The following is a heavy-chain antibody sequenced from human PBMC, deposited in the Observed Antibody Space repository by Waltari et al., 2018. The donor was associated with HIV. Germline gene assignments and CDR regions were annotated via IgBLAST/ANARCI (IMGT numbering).Heavy chain of an antibody. CDR2: ISGSGGSS. CDR1: DFTFNIYA. CDR3: ARAVNRVSRLLGYCFDY. Sequence: EVQLLESGGGSVQPGGSLRLSWEASDFTFNIYAMIWVRQAPGKGLEWVSGISGSGGSSYYAASVKGRFTISRDNSKNTLYLQMTSLRVDDTALYYCARAVNRVSRLLGYCFDYWGPGILVTVSS. J-gene: IGHJ4*02. D-gene: IGHD3-3*01. V-gene: IGHV3-23*01.